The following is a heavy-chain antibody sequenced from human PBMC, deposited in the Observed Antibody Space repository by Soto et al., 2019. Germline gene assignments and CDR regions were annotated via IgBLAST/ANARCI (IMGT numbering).Heavy chain of an antibody. Sequence: QVQLQQWGAGLLKPSETLSLTCAVYGGSFSGYYWSWIRQPPGKGLEWIGEINHSGSTNYNPSLKSRVTISVDTSKNQFSLKLSSVTAADTAVYYCARGPEGSGSYVDYWGQGTLVTVSS. CDR2: INHSGST. CDR3: ARGPEGSGSYVDY. V-gene: IGHV4-34*01. D-gene: IGHD3-10*01. CDR1: GGSFSGYY. J-gene: IGHJ4*02.